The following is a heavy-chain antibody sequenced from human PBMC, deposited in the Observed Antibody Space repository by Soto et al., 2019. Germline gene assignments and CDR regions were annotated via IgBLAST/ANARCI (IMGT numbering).Heavy chain of an antibody. CDR3: STMIVLTGYYVI. V-gene: IGHV3-15*01. D-gene: IGHD3-9*01. CDR2: IKSKSDGGTT. CDR1: GFTFSNAW. Sequence: EVQLVESGGGLVKPGGSLRLSCAASGFTFSNAWMSWVRQAPGKGLEWVGRIKSKSDGGTTDYAAPGRGRFTISRDDSKNKPYLQVNSLKTEDTAVYYCSTMIVLTGYYVIGGQGTLVTVSA. J-gene: IGHJ4*02.